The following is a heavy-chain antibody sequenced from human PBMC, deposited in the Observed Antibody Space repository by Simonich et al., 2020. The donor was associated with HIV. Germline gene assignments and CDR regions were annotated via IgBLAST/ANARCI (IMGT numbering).Heavy chain of an antibody. V-gene: IGHV4-39*01. J-gene: IGHJ4*02. Sequence: QLHLQESGPGLVKHSETLSLTCTVSGGSISSSSYYWGWIRQPPGRGLEWIGELYYSGSTSYSPSLKSRLTISVDTSNNQFSLNLSSATATDTAVYYCARHRETMVRGLVSYFDYWGQGTLVTVSS. CDR1: GGSISSSSYY. CDR3: ARHRETMVRGLVSYFDY. CDR2: LYYSGST. D-gene: IGHD3-10*01.